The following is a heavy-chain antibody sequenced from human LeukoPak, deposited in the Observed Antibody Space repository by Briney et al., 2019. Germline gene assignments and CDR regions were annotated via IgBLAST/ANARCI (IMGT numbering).Heavy chain of an antibody. D-gene: IGHD4-17*01. CDR2: IWYDGSNK. CDR3: ARSDNDYGDYGWYFDL. J-gene: IGHJ2*01. Sequence: GGSLRLSCAASGFTFRSYGMHWVRQAPGKGLEWVAVIWYDGSNKYYGDSVRGRFTIARDNSKNTLYLQMNSLRVEDTAVYYCARSDNDYGDYGWYFDLWGRGTLVTVSS. CDR1: GFTFRSYG. V-gene: IGHV3-33*01.